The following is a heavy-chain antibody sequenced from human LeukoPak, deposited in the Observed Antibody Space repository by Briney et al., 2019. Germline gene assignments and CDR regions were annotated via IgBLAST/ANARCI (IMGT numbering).Heavy chain of an antibody. J-gene: IGHJ3*02. CDR3: ARGKGGWYVRGLDAFDI. D-gene: IGHD6-19*01. CDR1: GGTFSSYA. CDR2: INPNSGGT. Sequence: ASVKVSCKASGGTFSSYAISWVRQAPGQGLEWMGWINPNSGGTNYAQKFQGRVTMTRDTSISTAYMELSRLRSDDTAVYYCARGKGGWYVRGLDAFDIWGQGTMVTVSS. V-gene: IGHV1-2*02.